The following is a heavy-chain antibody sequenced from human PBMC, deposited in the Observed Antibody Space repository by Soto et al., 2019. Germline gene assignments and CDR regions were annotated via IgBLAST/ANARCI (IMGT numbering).Heavy chain of an antibody. CDR1: GGSISSGGYS. Sequence: QLQLQESGSGLVKPSQTLSLTCAVSGGSISSGGYSWSWIRQPPGKDLEWIGYIYHSGSTYYNPSLKSRVTISVDRSKNQFSLKLSSVTAADTAVYYCAGEKGEIHATIWGQGTMVTVSS. CDR2: IYHSGST. J-gene: IGHJ3*02. V-gene: IGHV4-30-2*01. CDR3: AGEKGEIHATI. D-gene: IGHD3-10*01.